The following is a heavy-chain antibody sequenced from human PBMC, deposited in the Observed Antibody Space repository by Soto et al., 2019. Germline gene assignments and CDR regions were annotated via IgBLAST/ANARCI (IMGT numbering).Heavy chain of an antibody. CDR3: AKDPSGVGSGWPN. Sequence: EVQLLESGGGLVQPGGSLRLSCAASGFTFSSYAMSWVRQAPGKGLEWVSASSGSGGSTYYADSVKGRFTISRDNSKNTLYLQMNSLRAEDTAVYYCAKDPSGVGSGWPNWGQGTLVTVSS. V-gene: IGHV3-23*01. D-gene: IGHD6-19*01. CDR1: GFTFSSYA. CDR2: SSGSGGST. J-gene: IGHJ4*02.